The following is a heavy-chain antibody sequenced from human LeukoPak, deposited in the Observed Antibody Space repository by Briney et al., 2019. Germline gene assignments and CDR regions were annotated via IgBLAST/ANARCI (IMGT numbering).Heavy chain of an antibody. V-gene: IGHV4-31*03. CDR3: ASSLLVDTAMVFFDY. J-gene: IGHJ4*02. D-gene: IGHD5-18*01. CDR2: IYYSGST. Sequence: SETLSLTCTVSGGSISSGGYYWSWIRQHPGEGLEWIGYIYYSGSTYYNPSLKSRVTISVDTSKNQFSLKLSSVTAADTAVYYCASSLLVDTAMVFFDYWGQGTLVTVSS. CDR1: GGSISSGGYY.